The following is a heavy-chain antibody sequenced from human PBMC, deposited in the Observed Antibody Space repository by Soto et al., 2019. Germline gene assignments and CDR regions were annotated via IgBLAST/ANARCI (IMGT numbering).Heavy chain of an antibody. Sequence: GGSLRLSCAASDFDFISYGIHWVRQAPGKGLEWVAASSYDGRETFYADSAKGRFTVSKEMSKNTAFLQMNALRHEDTAVYFCARDSGWPILNFDNWGQGTPVTVS. CDR2: SSYDGRET. J-gene: IGHJ4*02. CDR3: ARDSGWPILNFDN. D-gene: IGHD3-10*01. CDR1: DFDFISYG. V-gene: IGHV3-30*03.